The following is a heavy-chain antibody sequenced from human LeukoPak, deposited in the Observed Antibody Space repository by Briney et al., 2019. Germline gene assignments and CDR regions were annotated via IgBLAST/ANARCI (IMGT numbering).Heavy chain of an antibody. J-gene: IGHJ5*02. CDR1: GGSFSGYY. CDR2: INHSGST. D-gene: IGHD4/OR15-4a*01. V-gene: IGHV4-34*01. Sequence: SETLSLTCAVYGGSFSGYYWSWIRQPPGKGLEWIGEINHSGSTNYNPSLKSRVIISVDTSKNQFSLKLSSVTAADTAVYYCAREFYGDNWFDPWGQGTLVTVSS. CDR3: AREFYGDNWFDP.